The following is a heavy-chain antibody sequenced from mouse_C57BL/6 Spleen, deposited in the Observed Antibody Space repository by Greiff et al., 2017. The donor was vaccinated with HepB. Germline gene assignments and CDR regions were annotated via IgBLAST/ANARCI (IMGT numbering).Heavy chain of an antibody. Sequence: VQLQQSGPELVKPGASVKISCKASGYTFTDYYMNWVKQSHGKSLEWIGDINPNNGGTSYNQKFKGKATLTVDKSSSTAYMELRSLTSEDSAVYYCARGGGTWDYWGQGTTLTVSS. D-gene: IGHD3-3*01. V-gene: IGHV1-26*01. CDR2: INPNNGGT. CDR1: GYTFTDYY. CDR3: ARGGGTWDY. J-gene: IGHJ2*01.